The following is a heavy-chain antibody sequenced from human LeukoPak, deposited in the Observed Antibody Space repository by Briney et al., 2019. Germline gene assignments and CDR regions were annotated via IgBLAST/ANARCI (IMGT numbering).Heavy chain of an antibody. D-gene: IGHD6-13*01. CDR1: EFTFSSYG. CDR3: ARSLPYGTTWYGRSDF. V-gene: IGHV3-30*03. CDR2: ISYDGSNK. Sequence: GGSLRLSCAASEFTFSSYGMHWVRQAPGKGLEWVAVISYDGSNKYYADSVKGRFTISRDNAMNSLYLQMNSLRAEDTAIYYCARSLPYGTTWYGRSDFWGQGTLVTVSS. J-gene: IGHJ4*02.